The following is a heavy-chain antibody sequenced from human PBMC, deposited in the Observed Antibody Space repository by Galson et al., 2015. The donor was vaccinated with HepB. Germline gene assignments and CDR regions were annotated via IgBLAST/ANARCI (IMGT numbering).Heavy chain of an antibody. CDR1: GFTFSSYS. V-gene: IGHV3-21*01. Sequence: SLRLSCAASGFTFSSYSMNWVRQAPGKGLEWVSSISSSSSYIYYADSVKGRFTISRDNAKNSLYLQMNSLRAEDTAVYYCARASTLRYFDRGYYYYMDVWGKGTTVTVSS. J-gene: IGHJ6*03. CDR2: ISSSSSYI. CDR3: ARASTLRYFDRGYYYYMDV. D-gene: IGHD3-9*01.